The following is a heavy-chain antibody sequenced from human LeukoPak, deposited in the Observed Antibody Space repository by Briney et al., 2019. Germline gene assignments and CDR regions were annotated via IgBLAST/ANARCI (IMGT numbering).Heavy chain of an antibody. CDR2: TRNKANSYST. CDR3: AREARVLYYMDV. CDR1: GFTFSDHY. D-gene: IGHD2-8*01. V-gene: IGHV3-72*01. Sequence: GGSLRLSCAASGFTFSDHYMDWVRQAPGKGLEWVSRTRNKANSYSTEYAASVKGRFTISTDDSKNSLYLQMNGLKIEDTAVYYCAREARVLYYMDVWGKGTTVTVSS. J-gene: IGHJ6*03.